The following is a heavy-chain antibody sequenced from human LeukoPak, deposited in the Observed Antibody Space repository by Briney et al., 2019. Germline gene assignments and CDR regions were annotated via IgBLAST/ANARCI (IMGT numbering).Heavy chain of an antibody. CDR3: ARDMYSGYDYVIAAAESFDY. Sequence: GGSLRLSSAASGFTFSNSCIRWVRQAPGRGLELVSSILIVGSHVYYADSVKGRFTISRDNAKNSLYLQMNSMRAEDTAVYYCARDMYSGYDYVIAAAESFDYWGQGTLVTVSS. V-gene: IGHV3-21*01. CDR1: GFTFSNSC. J-gene: IGHJ4*02. CDR2: ILIVGSHV. D-gene: IGHD5-12*01.